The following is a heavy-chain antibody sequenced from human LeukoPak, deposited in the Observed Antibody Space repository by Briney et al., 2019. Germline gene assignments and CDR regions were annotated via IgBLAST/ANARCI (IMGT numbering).Heavy chain of an antibody. CDR1: GGTFSSYA. D-gene: IGHD3-3*01. CDR2: IIPILGIA. Sequence: ASVNVSCTASGGTFSSYAISWVRQAPGQGLEWMGRIIPILGIANYAQKFQGRVTITADKSTSTAYMELSSLRSEDTAVYYCAREITIFGVVTANYGMDVWGQGTMVTVSS. CDR3: AREITIFGVVTANYGMDV. J-gene: IGHJ6*02. V-gene: IGHV1-69*04.